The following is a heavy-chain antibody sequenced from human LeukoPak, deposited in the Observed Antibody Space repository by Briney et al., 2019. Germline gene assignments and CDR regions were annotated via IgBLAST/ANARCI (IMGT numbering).Heavy chain of an antibody. J-gene: IGHJ4*02. V-gene: IGHV4-4*07. CDR1: GGSISSYY. D-gene: IGHD3-10*01. CDR3: ARTATWFGELFDY. CDR2: IYTSGST. Sequence: SETLSLTCTVSGGSISSYYWNWIRQPAGKGLEWIGRIYTSGSTNYNPSLKSRVTMSVDTSKNQFSLKLSSVTAADTAVYYCARTATWFGELFDYWGQGTLVTVSS.